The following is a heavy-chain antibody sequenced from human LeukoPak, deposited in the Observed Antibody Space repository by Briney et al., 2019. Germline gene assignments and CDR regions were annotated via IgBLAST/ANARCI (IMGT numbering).Heavy chain of an antibody. D-gene: IGHD1-26*01. Sequence: GGSLRLSCAASGFTFNTYAMSWVRQAPGKGLEWVSAISGSGGSTYCADSVKGRFTISRDNAKDSLYLQMNSLRAEDTAVYYCARQIVGATGLYYWGQGTLVTVSS. CDR2: ISGSGGST. V-gene: IGHV3-23*01. CDR3: ARQIVGATGLYY. J-gene: IGHJ4*02. CDR1: GFTFNTYA.